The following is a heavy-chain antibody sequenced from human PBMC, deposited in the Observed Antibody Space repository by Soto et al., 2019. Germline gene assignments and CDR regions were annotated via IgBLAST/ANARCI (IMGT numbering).Heavy chain of an antibody. CDR3: ARVMTTFGVVSKGPDH. V-gene: IGHV1-18*04. CDR1: GYPFTTYG. CDR2: ISTYNGDT. D-gene: IGHD3-3*01. J-gene: IGHJ4*02. Sequence: QVQLAQSGAEVKKPGASVKVSCKASGYPFTTYGISWVRQAPGQGLEWMGRISTYNGDTEYPQRLQGRVTMTRDTSTATAYMELRSLRSDDTAVYYCARVMTTFGVVSKGPDHWGQGTLVTVSS.